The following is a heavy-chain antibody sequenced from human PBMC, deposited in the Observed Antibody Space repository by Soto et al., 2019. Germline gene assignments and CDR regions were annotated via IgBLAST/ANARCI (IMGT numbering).Heavy chain of an antibody. Sequence: PSETLSLTCAVYGGSFSGYYWSWIRQPPGKGLEWIGEINHSGSTNYNPSLKSRVTISVDTSKNQFSLKLSSVTAADTAVYYCARFRRYSSSWFDPWGQGTLVTVSS. CDR1: GGSFSGYY. J-gene: IGHJ5*02. CDR2: INHSGST. V-gene: IGHV4-34*01. CDR3: ARFRRYSSSWFDP. D-gene: IGHD6-13*01.